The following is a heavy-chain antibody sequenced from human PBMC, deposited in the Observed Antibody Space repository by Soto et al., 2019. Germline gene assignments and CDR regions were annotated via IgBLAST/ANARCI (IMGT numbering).Heavy chain of an antibody. CDR2: IYSGGNP. V-gene: IGHV3-53*01. CDR3: ARGLFNSAWYEGNWLDP. J-gene: IGHJ5*02. D-gene: IGHD6-19*01. Sequence: HPGGSLRLSCAASGFSVSNKYISWVRQAPGKGLEWVSTIYSGGNPYYADSVRGRFTITSDISNNSVYLQRNSLRAEDTAVYYCARGLFNSAWYEGNWLDPWGQGTLVTVSS. CDR1: GFSVSNKY.